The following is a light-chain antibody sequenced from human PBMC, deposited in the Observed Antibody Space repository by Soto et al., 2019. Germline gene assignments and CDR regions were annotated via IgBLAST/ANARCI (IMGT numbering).Light chain of an antibody. CDR1: SSNVGSNS. CDR2: ANS. J-gene: IGLJ3*02. CDR3: AAWDDHLNGWV. V-gene: IGLV1-44*01. Sequence: QSVLTQPPSASGTPGQRVTISCSGGSSNVGSNSVNWYQQLPGTAPKLLIYANSHRPSGVPDRFSGSKSGTSASLAISGLQSDDEADYFCAAWDDHLNGWVFGGGTKLTVL.